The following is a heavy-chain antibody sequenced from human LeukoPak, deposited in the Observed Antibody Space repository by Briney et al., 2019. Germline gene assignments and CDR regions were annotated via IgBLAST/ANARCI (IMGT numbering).Heavy chain of an antibody. D-gene: IGHD7-27*01. Sequence: KPSETLSRTCTVSGGSISSSNYYWGWIRQPPGKGLEWIGSIYYSGSTYYNPSLKSRVTLSVDVSKNRFSLNPTSVTPADTALFDSLGWFDPWGRGIQVIVSS. J-gene: IGHJ5*02. CDR2: IYYSGST. CDR3: LGWFDP. V-gene: IGHV4-39*03. CDR1: GGSISSSNYY.